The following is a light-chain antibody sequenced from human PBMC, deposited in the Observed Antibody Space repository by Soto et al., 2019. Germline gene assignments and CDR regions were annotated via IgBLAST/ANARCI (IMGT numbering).Light chain of an antibody. Sequence: PGEKATLSCRASQSVSSNYLAWYQQKPGQAPRPLIYGASSRAIGIPDRFSGSGSGTDFTLAISRLEPEDFAVYYCQQYGSLPWTFGQGTKV. CDR3: QQYGSLPWT. CDR1: QSVSSNY. CDR2: GAS. J-gene: IGKJ1*01. V-gene: IGKV3-20*01.